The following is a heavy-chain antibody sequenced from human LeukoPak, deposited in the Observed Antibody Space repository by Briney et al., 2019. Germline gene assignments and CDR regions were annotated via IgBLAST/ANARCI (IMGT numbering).Heavy chain of an antibody. Sequence: ASVKVSCKASGGTFSSYGISWVRQAPGQGLEWMGGIIPIFGTPNYAQKFQGRVTITADESTSTAYMELSSLRSEDTAVYYCGRGSGTITMVRGVFYGMDVWGQGTTVTVSS. D-gene: IGHD3-10*01. J-gene: IGHJ6*02. CDR2: IIPIFGTP. CDR1: GGTFSSYG. V-gene: IGHV1-69*13. CDR3: GRGSGTITMVRGVFYGMDV.